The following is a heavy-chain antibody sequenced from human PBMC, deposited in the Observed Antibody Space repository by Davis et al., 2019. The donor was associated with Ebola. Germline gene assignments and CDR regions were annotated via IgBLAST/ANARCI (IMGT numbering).Heavy chain of an antibody. CDR1: GGTFSDYA. Sequence: SVKVSCKASGGTFSDYAISWVRQAPGQGLEWMGGIIPLFGTAKYAQKFQGRVTITADESTRTALMELRSLRSEDTAVYYCAREVPYGDFVETDYWGQGTLVTVSS. CDR2: IIPLFGTA. J-gene: IGHJ4*02. D-gene: IGHD4-17*01. CDR3: AREVPYGDFVETDY. V-gene: IGHV1-69*13.